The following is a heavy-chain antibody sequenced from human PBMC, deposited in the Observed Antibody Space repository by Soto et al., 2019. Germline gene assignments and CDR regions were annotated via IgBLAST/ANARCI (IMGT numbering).Heavy chain of an antibody. Sequence: QVQLQESGPGLVKPSETLSLTCTVSGGSVSSGSYYWSWIRQPPGKGLEWIGYICYSGSTNYNPSLTSRVTVSVDTSKNQFSLKLSSVTAADTAVYYFARDRADYYDSSGYYYYYGMDVWGQGTTVTVSS. CDR1: GGSVSSGSYY. CDR3: ARDRADYYDSSGYYYYYGMDV. V-gene: IGHV4-61*01. J-gene: IGHJ6*02. CDR2: ICYSGST. D-gene: IGHD3-22*01.